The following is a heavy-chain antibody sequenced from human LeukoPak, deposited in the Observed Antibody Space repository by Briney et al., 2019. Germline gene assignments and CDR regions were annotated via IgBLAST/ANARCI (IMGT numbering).Heavy chain of an antibody. D-gene: IGHD3-22*01. Sequence: SETMSLTCAVYGGSFSGYHWTWIRQSPGKGLEWIGDINPSGSTYYNPSLKSRLTISVDTSKNQFSLKLRSVTAADTAVYYCARGRHDITMIVVVMTSVSYYLDVWGKGTTVTVS. CDR3: ARGRHDITMIVVVMTSVSYYLDV. V-gene: IGHV4-34*01. J-gene: IGHJ6*03. CDR2: INPSGST. CDR1: GGSFSGYH.